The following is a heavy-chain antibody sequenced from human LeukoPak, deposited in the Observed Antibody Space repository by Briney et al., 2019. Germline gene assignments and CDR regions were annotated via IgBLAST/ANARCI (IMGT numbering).Heavy chain of an antibody. CDR1: VGTFSSYA. Sequence: SVKVSCKASVGTFSSYAISWVRHAPGQGLEWMGGIIPIFGTANYAQKFQGRVTITADESTSTAYMELSSLRSEAAAVYYCARAGVYSSSWHLRSVDYYYGMDVWGKGTTVTVSS. V-gene: IGHV1-69*01. CDR2: IIPIFGTA. CDR3: ARAGVYSSSWHLRSVDYYYGMDV. D-gene: IGHD6-13*01. J-gene: IGHJ6*04.